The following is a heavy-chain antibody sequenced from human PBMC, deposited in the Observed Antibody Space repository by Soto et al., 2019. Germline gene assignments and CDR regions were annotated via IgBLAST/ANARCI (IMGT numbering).Heavy chain of an antibody. V-gene: IGHV4-39*01. Sequence: QLQLQDSGPGLVKPSETLSLTCTVSGGSISSSTYYWGWIRPPPGKGLEWVGMIYFSGSAYYNPSHTSRVTISIDTSKTQSSLRLRCVTAADTAVYYCARHGVGYGNYARYYYSGRDVWGSGTTVTGSS. D-gene: IGHD3-3*01. CDR1: GGSISSSTYY. CDR3: ARHGVGYGNYARYYYSGRDV. CDR2: IYFSGSA. J-gene: IGHJ6*04.